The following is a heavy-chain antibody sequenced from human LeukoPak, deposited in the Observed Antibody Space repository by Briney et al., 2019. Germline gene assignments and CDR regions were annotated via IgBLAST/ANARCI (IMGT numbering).Heavy chain of an antibody. J-gene: IGHJ1*01. CDR1: GGSFSGYY. D-gene: IGHD2-15*01. CDR3: ARGPRYCSGGSCLNPVFQH. V-gene: IGHV4-34*01. CDR2: INHSGST. Sequence: SETLSLTCAVYGGSFSGYYWSWIRQPPGKGLEWIGEINHSGSTNYNPSLKSRVTISVDTSKNQFSLRLSSVTAADTAVYYCARGPRYCSGGSCLNPVFQHWGQGTLVTVSS.